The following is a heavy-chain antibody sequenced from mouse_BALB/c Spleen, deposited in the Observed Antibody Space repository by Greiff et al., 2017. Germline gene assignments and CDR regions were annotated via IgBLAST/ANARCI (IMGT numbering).Heavy chain of an antibody. V-gene: IGHV5-12-2*01. Sequence: EVKLVESGGGLVQPGGSLKLSCAASGFTFSSYTMSWVRQTPEKRLEWVAYISNGGGSTYYPDTVKGRFTISRDNAKNTLYLQMSSLKSEDTAMYYCARLYGYDYYAMDYWGQGTSVTVSS. J-gene: IGHJ4*01. CDR2: ISNGGGST. CDR1: GFTFSSYT. CDR3: ARLYGYDYYAMDY. D-gene: IGHD2-2*01.